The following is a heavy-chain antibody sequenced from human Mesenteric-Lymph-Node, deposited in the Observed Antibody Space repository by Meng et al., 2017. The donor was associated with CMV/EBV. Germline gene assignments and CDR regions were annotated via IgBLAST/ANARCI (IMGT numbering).Heavy chain of an antibody. CDR1: GGSISGSTYY. CDR2: IYYTGST. V-gene: IGHV4-39*07. CDR3: ARRVGEWSPFDH. D-gene: IGHD3-3*01. J-gene: IGHJ4*02. Sequence: GSGGSISGSTYYWGWFRQPPGKGLEWIGSIYYTGSTYHNPSLKSRVTISVDTAKNHFSLKVTSVTAADTAVYYCARRVGEWSPFDHWGQGTLVTVSS.